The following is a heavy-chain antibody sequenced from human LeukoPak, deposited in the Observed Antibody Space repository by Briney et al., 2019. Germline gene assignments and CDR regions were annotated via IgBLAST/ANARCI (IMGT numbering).Heavy chain of an antibody. J-gene: IGHJ4*02. CDR2: ISAYYGNT. Sequence: ASVKVSCKASGYTFTSYGISWVRQAPGQGLEWMGWISAYYGNTNYAQKLQGRVTLTTDTSTRTAYIELRSLRSDDTAVYYCARSLVMAASEYWGQGTLVTVSS. D-gene: IGHD5-24*01. V-gene: IGHV1-18*01. CDR3: ARSLVMAASEY. CDR1: GYTFTSYG.